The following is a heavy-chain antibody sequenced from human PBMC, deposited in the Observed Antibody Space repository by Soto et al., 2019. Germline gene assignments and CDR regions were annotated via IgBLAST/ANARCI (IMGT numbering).Heavy chain of an antibody. CDR3: ARGLAGSYYWFDP. CDR1: GDSISRCY. Sequence: PSETLSLTCTVSGDSISRCYWSWIRQPAGKGLEWIGHIHYSGSTNQNPSLKSRVTISVDTSKNQFSLKLSSVTAADTAVYYCARGLAGSYYWFDPWGQGTLVTVSS. J-gene: IGHJ5*02. CDR2: IHYSGST. V-gene: IGHV4-59*12. D-gene: IGHD3-10*01.